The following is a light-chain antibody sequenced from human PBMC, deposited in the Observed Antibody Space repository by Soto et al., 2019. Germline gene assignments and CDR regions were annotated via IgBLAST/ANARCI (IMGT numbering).Light chain of an antibody. CDR2: GAS. J-gene: IGKJ4*01. V-gene: IGKV1-39*01. Sequence: DIQMTQSPSSLSASVGDRVTITCRASQSISTFLNWYQQKPGKAPKLLIYGASNLESGVPSTFSGSGSGTDFTLTISSLQPEDFASYYCQQCFSTPLLTFGGGNKGEIK. CDR3: QQCFSTPLLT. CDR1: QSISTF.